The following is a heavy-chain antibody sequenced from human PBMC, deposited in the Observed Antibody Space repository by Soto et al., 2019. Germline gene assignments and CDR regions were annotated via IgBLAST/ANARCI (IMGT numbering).Heavy chain of an antibody. J-gene: IGHJ5*02. Sequence: ASVKVSCKASGYTFTGYYMHWVRQAPGQGLEWMGWINPNSGGTNYAQKFQGWVTMTRDTSISTAYMELSRLRSDDTAVYYCARESSMIMFGGVLHTSNLFDPCGQGSLVPVSS. CDR2: INPNSGGT. D-gene: IGHD3-16*01. V-gene: IGHV1-2*04. CDR1: GYTFTGYY. CDR3: ARESSMIMFGGVLHTSNLFDP.